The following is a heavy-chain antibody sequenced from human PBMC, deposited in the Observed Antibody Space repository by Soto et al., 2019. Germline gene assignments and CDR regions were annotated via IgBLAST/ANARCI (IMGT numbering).Heavy chain of an antibody. CDR1: GGSISSSSYY. D-gene: IGHD2-2*03. J-gene: IGHJ4*02. CDR3: ARHGYFIYFDY. V-gene: IGHV4-39*01. CDR2: IYYSGST. Sequence: SETLSLTCTVSGGSISSSSYYWGWIRQPPGKGLEWIGSIYYSGSTYYNPSLKSRVTISVDTSKNQFSLKLSSVTAADTAVYYCARHGYFIYFDYWGQGTLVTVSS.